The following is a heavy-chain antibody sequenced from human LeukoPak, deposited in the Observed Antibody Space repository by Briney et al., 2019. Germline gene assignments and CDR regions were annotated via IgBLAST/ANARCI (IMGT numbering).Heavy chain of an antibody. CDR1: GFTFSSYG. CDR3: ARARVPGELNY. V-gene: IGHV3-48*03. Sequence: QPGGSLRLSCAASGFTFSSYGMNWVRQAPGKGLEWLSYISNSGSSKYYADSVRGRFTISRDNAKNSLYLQMNSLRAEDTAVYYCARARVPGELNYWGQGTLVTVSS. J-gene: IGHJ4*02. D-gene: IGHD3-10*01. CDR2: ISNSGSSK.